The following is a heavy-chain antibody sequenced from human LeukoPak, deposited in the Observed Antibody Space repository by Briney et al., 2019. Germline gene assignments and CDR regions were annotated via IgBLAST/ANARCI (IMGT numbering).Heavy chain of an antibody. J-gene: IGHJ6*02. CDR2: IYPGDSDT. CDR1: GYRFTSYW. Sequence: ESLEISWKGSGYRFTSYWIGWVRQIPGKGLEWMGIIYPGDSDTRYSPSFQGQVTISADKSISTAYLQWSSLKASDTAMYYCARLKQSGYYYYGMDVWGQGTTVTVSS. D-gene: IGHD4-11*01. V-gene: IGHV5-51*01. CDR3: ARLKQSGYYYYGMDV.